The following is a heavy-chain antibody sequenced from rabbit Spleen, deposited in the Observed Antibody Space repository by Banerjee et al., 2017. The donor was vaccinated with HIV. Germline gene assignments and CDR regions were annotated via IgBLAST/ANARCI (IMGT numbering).Heavy chain of an antibody. CDR1: GFSFSSNDY. CDR3: ARDLDGVIGWNFGW. Sequence: QSLEESGGDLVKPGASLTLTCTAFGFSFSSNDYMCWVRQAPGKGLEWIACIYTGSSGRTYYASWATGRFTCSKTSSTTVTLQMTSLTVADTATYFCARDLDGVIGWNFGWWGPGTLVTVS. D-gene: IGHD1-1*01. CDR2: IYTGSSGRT. J-gene: IGHJ4*01. V-gene: IGHV1S40*01.